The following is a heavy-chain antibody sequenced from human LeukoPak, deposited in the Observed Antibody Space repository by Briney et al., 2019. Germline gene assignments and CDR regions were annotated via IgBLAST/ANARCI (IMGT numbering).Heavy chain of an antibody. J-gene: IGHJ5*02. D-gene: IGHD2-2*01. CDR2: INPTGGST. CDR3: ARYVSSTSSWWFDP. CDR1: GYTFTSNY. V-gene: IGHV1-46*01. Sequence: AASVKVSCKAFGYTFTSNYMHWVRQAPEKGLEWMGIINPTGGSTSYAQKFQGRVTMTRDTSTSTDYMELSSLTYEDTAVYYCARYVSSTSSWWFDPWGQGTLVTVSS.